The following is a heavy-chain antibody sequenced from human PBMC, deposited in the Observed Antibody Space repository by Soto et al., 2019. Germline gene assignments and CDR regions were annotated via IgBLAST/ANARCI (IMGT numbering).Heavy chain of an antibody. V-gene: IGHV4-4*07. CDR1: GGSISSYY. CDR3: ARDIMIYNYYYGMDV. J-gene: IGHJ6*02. Sequence: SETLSLTCTVSGGSISSYYWSWIRQPAGKGLEWIGRIYTSGSTNYNPSLKSRVTMSVDTSKNQFSLKLSSVTAADTAVYYCARDIMIYNYYYGMDVWGQGTTVTVSS. CDR2: IYTSGST. D-gene: IGHD3-16*01.